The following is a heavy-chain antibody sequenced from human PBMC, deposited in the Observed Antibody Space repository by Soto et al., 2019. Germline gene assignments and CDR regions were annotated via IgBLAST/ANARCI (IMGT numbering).Heavy chain of an antibody. CDR1: GFTFSSYS. V-gene: IGHV3-21*01. Sequence: EVQLVESGGGLVKPGGSLRLSCAASGFTFSSYSMSWVRQAPGKGLEWVSSISGTSTYIYYADSVRGRFTISRDNAKNSLYLQMNSLRAEDTAVYYCARGAPTGTRDYVDYWGQGTLVTVSS. CDR3: ARGAPTGTRDYVDY. D-gene: IGHD1-1*01. CDR2: ISGTSTYI. J-gene: IGHJ4*02.